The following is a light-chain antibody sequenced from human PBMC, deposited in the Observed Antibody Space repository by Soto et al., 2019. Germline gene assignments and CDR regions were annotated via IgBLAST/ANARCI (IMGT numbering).Light chain of an antibody. CDR2: LNSDGRH. J-gene: IGLJ2*01. CDR3: QTWGTYVV. V-gene: IGLV4-69*01. Sequence: QSVLTQSPSASASLGASVKLTCTLSSGHSSYAIAWHQQQPEKGPRYLMKLNSDGRHSKGDGIPDRFSGSSSGAERYLTISSLQSEDEADYYCQTWGTYVVFGGGTKVTVL. CDR1: SGHSSYA.